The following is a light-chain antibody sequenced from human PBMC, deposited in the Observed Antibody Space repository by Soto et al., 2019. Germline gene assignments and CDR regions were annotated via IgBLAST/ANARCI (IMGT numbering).Light chain of an antibody. J-gene: IGKJ5*01. V-gene: IGKV3-20*01. CDR3: QQYGGSPPIT. CDR1: QSVSSTY. Sequence: VVTQSSGTLSLSPGERATLSCRDSQSVSSTYLAWYQHKPGQAPRLLIYGPSTRATGIPDRFSGSGSGTDFTLTISRLEPEDFAVYYCQQYGGSPPITFGQGTRLEIK. CDR2: GPS.